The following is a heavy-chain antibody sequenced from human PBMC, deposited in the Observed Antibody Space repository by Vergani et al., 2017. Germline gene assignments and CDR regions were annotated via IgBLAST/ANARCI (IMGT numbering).Heavy chain of an antibody. D-gene: IGHD2-2*02. CDR2: IYYSGST. V-gene: IGHV4-39*01. CDR1: GASIRSSNYY. Sequence: QLQLQESGPGLVKPSATLSLTCSVSGASIRSSNYYWGWIRQPPGKGLEWIASIYYSGSTYYNPSLKSRVTISVDTSKNQFSLKLSSVTAADTAVYYCARGIKYCSSTSCYIWWFDPWGQGTLVTVSS. CDR3: ARGIKYCSSTSCYIWWFDP. J-gene: IGHJ5*02.